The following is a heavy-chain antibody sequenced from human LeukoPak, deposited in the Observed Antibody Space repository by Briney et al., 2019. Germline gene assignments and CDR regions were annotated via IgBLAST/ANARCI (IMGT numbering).Heavy chain of an antibody. V-gene: IGHV1-2*02. CDR2: INPNSGGT. CDR1: GYTFTGYY. J-gene: IGHJ4*02. Sequence: ASVKVSCKASGYTFTGYYMHWVRQAPGQGLEWMGWINPNSGGTNYAKKFQGRVTMTRDTSISTAYMELSRLRSDDTAVYYCARDFNDFWSGIVDYWGQGTLVTVSS. CDR3: ARDFNDFWSGIVDY. D-gene: IGHD3-3*01.